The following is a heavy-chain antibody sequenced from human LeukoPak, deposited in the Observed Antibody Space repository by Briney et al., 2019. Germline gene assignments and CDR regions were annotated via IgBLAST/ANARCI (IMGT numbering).Heavy chain of an antibody. V-gene: IGHV1-2*06. CDR3: ARGYCSGGTCYLVENWFDP. D-gene: IGHD2-15*01. CDR2: INPNSGDT. J-gene: IGHJ5*02. Sequence: ASVKASCKASGYTFTVYYMYWVRQAPGQGLEWMGRINPNSGDTDYAQNFQGRVTMTRDTSISTAYMELTNLRSDDTAVYYCARGYCSGGTCYLVENWFDPWGQGTLVTVSS. CDR1: GYTFTVYY.